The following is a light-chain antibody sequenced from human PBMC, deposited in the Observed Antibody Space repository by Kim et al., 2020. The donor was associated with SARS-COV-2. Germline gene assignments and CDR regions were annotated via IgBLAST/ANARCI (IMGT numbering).Light chain of an antibody. V-gene: IGLV7-46*01. CDR2: DTS. Sequence: PGGTVSLTCGSRSGALTGGHYPYWSQQKPGQAPRTLISDTSKNPSWTPARFSGSLLGGKAALTLSGAQPEDEAEYYCLLSYSGARVFGGGTQLTVL. CDR1: SGALTGGHY. J-gene: IGLJ3*02. CDR3: LLSYSGARV.